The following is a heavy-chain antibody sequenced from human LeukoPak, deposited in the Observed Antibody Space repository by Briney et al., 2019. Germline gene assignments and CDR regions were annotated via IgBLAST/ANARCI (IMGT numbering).Heavy chain of an antibody. V-gene: IGHV1-18*01. Sequence: GASVKVSCKVSDYRFTTYGISWVRQAPGQGLEWMGWSNAYSGDTDYSQNFQGRVTMATDTSTATAYMDLRSLRPDDTAVYYCVFGECNSTSCYPRRDYWGQGTLVTVSS. D-gene: IGHD2-2*01. J-gene: IGHJ4*02. CDR2: SNAYSGDT. CDR1: DYRFTTYG. CDR3: VFGECNSTSCYPRRDY.